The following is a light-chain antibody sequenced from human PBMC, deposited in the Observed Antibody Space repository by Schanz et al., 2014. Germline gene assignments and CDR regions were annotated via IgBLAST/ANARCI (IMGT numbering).Light chain of an antibody. Sequence: EVVMTQSPATLSVSPGERATLSCRASQSVTTNLAWYQQKPGQAPRLLIYDASNRATGIPARFSGSGSGTDFTLTISRLEPEDFAVYYCQQYGSSPYTFGQGTNLEI. V-gene: IGKV3-20*01. CDR3: QQYGSSPYT. CDR2: DAS. CDR1: QSVTTN. J-gene: IGKJ2*01.